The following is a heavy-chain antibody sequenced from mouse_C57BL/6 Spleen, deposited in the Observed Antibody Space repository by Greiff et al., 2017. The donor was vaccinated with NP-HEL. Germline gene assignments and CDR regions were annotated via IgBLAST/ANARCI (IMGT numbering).Heavy chain of an antibody. CDR2: IWSDGST. Sequence: VKLQESGPGLVAPSQSLSITCTVSGFSLTSYGVHWVRQPPGKGLEWLVVIWSDGSTTYNSALKSRLSISKDNSKSQVFLKMNSLQTDDTAMYYCALYGSREPYAMDYWGQGTSVTVSS. D-gene: IGHD1-1*01. J-gene: IGHJ4*01. V-gene: IGHV2-6*03. CDR1: GFSLTSYG. CDR3: ALYGSREPYAMDY.